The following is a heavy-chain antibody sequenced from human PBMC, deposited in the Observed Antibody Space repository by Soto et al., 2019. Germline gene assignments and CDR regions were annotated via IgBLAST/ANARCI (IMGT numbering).Heavy chain of an antibody. J-gene: IGHJ4*02. D-gene: IGHD2-2*01. CDR3: ARGGNNAGHFDY. Sequence: ASVKVSCKASGGTFSSYAISWVRQAPGQGLEWMGGIIPIFGTANYAQKFQGRVTITADESTSTAYMELSSLRSEDTAVYYCARGGNNAGHFDYWGQGTLVTVSS. CDR2: IIPIFGTA. CDR1: GGTFSSYA. V-gene: IGHV1-69*13.